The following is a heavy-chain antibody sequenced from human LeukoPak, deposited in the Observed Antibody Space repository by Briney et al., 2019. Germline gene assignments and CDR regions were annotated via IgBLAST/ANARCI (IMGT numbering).Heavy chain of an antibody. CDR3: ARSGAYCGGDCSPTGLFQH. Sequence: KTSETLSLTCTVSGGSISSGDYYWSWIRQPPGKGLEWIGYIYYSGSTNYNPSLKSRVTISVDTSKNQFSLKLSSVTAADTAVYYCARSGAYCGGDCSPTGLFQHWGQGTLVTVSS. J-gene: IGHJ1*01. V-gene: IGHV4-61*08. CDR2: IYYSGST. CDR1: GGSISSGDYY. D-gene: IGHD2-21*02.